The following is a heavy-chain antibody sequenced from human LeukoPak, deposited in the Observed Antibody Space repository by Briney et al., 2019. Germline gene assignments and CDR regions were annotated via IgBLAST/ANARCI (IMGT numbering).Heavy chain of an antibody. J-gene: IGHJ6*02. V-gene: IGHV1-18*01. CDR1: GYTFTSYG. Sequence: ASVKVSCKASGYTFTSYGISWVRQAPGQGLEWMGWISAYNGNTNYAQKLQGRVTMTTDTSTSTAYMELRSLRSDDTAVYYCARDELAYYGGNSDLNYYYGMDVWGQGTTVTVSS. CDR3: ARDELAYYGGNSDLNYYYGMDV. D-gene: IGHD4-23*01. CDR2: ISAYNGNT.